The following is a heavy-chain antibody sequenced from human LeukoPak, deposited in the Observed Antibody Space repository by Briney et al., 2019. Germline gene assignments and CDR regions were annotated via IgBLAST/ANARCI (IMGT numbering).Heavy chain of an antibody. CDR2: IKQDGSEK. V-gene: IGHV3-7*01. D-gene: IGHD5/OR15-5a*01. CDR3: AAGYSVDY. CDR1: GFTFSTYW. Sequence: PGGSLRLSCAASGFTFSTYWMNWVRQAPGKGLEWVANIKQDGSEKYYVDSVKGRFTISRDNAKNPLFLQMNSLRAEDTAVYYCAAGYSVDYWGQGTLVTVSS. J-gene: IGHJ4*02.